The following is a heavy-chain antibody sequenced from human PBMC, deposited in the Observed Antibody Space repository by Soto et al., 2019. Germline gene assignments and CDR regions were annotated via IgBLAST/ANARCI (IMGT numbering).Heavy chain of an antibody. CDR3: AKDDGGNSGGDDGMDV. V-gene: IGHV3-23*01. CDR1: GFTFSSYA. CDR2: ISGSGGST. J-gene: IGHJ6*02. D-gene: IGHD2-21*02. Sequence: EVQLLESGGGLVQPGGSLRLSCAASGFTFSSYAMSWVRQAPGKGLEWVSAISGSGGSTYYADSVKGRFTISRDNSKNTLYLQMNSLRAEDTAVYYCAKDDGGNSGGDDGMDVWGQGTTVTVSS.